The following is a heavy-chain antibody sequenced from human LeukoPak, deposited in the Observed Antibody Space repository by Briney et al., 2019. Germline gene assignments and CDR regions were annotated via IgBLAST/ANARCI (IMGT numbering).Heavy chain of an antibody. D-gene: IGHD5-24*01. J-gene: IGHJ4*01. V-gene: IGHV3-7*01. Sequence: PGGSLRLSCAASGFTFSNLWMSWVRQAPGKGLKWVANIKQDGSEKYYVDSVKGRFTISRDNAKNTLYLQMNSLRDEDTAVYYCARDGDAYNFDYWGHGTLVTVSS. CDR2: IKQDGSEK. CDR3: ARDGDAYNFDY. CDR1: GFTFSNLW.